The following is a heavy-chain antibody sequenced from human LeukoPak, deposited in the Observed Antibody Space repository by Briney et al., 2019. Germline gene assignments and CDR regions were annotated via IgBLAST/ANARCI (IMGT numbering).Heavy chain of an antibody. V-gene: IGHV3-11*01. CDR2: ISSSGSTI. D-gene: IGHD3-16*01. Sequence: GGSLRLSCAASGFTFSDYYMSWIRQAPGKGLEWVSYISSSGSTIYYAVSVKGRFTISRDNAKNSLYLQMNSLRAEDTAVYYCARDPTWGYYFDYWGQGTLVTVSS. CDR3: ARDPTWGYYFDY. J-gene: IGHJ4*02. CDR1: GFTFSDYY.